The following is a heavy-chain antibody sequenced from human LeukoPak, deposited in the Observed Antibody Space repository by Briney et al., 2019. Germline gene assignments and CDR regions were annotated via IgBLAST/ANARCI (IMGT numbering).Heavy chain of an antibody. J-gene: IGHJ5*02. V-gene: IGHV4-30-4*01. CDR1: GGSISSGDYY. D-gene: IGHD3-10*01. CDR3: ALGGLWFGELYWFDP. CDR2: IYYNGST. Sequence: TSQTLSLTCTVSGGSISSGDYYWSWIRQPPGKGLEWIGYIYYNGSTYYNPSLKSRVTISVDTSKNQFSLKLSSVTAADTAVYYCALGGLWFGELYWFDPWGQGTLVTVSS.